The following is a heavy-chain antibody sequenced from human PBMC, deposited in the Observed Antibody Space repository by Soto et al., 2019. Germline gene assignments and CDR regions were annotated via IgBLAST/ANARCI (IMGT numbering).Heavy chain of an antibody. CDR3: ARHLGGLLVDY. Sequence: SETLSLTCAVSSGSIDNVYWWSWVRQSPGKGLEWIGETSHDGVTNYNPSLEGRVTISIDKSKNQFSLKLSSVTAADTAVYYCARHLGGLLVDYWGQGTLVTVS. D-gene: IGHD3-16*01. CDR2: TSHDGVT. CDR1: SGSIDNVYW. V-gene: IGHV4-4*02. J-gene: IGHJ4*02.